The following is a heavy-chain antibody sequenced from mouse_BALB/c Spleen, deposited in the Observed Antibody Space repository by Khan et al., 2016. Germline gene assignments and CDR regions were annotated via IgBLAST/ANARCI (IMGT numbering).Heavy chain of an antibody. V-gene: IGHV4-1*02. CDR3: ARLHYYGRFAY. D-gene: IGHD1-2*01. Sequence: DVKLEESGGGLVQPGGSLKLSCVASGFDFSRYWMSWVRQAPGKGLEWIGEINPDSSTINYTPSLKDKFIISRDNAKNTLYLQMSKVRSEDTALYYCARLHYYGRFAYWGQGTLVTVSA. CDR1: GFDFSRYW. CDR2: INPDSSTI. J-gene: IGHJ3*01.